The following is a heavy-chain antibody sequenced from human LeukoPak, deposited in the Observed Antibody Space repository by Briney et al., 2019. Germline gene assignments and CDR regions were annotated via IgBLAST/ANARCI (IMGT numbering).Heavy chain of an antibody. Sequence: SETLSLTCTVSGYSISSGYYWGWIRQPPGKGLEWIGSIYHSGSTYYNPSLKSRVTISVDTSKNQFSLKLSSVTAADTAVYYCARDEWELLKAFDIWGQGTMVTVSS. D-gene: IGHD1-26*01. V-gene: IGHV4-38-2*02. CDR3: ARDEWELLKAFDI. J-gene: IGHJ3*02. CDR2: IYHSGST. CDR1: GYSISSGYY.